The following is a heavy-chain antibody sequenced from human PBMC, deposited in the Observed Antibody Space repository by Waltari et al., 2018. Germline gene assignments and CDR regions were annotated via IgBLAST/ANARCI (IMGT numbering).Heavy chain of an antibody. CDR2: SNTNTGNP. CDR1: GYTFTGFS. V-gene: IGHV7-4-1*02. D-gene: IGHD1-20*01. J-gene: IGHJ5*02. CDR3: ARDPPPYNWNRGWFDP. Sequence: QVQLVQSGAEVKKPGASVRVSCKTSGYTFTGFSIYLMRQAPGQGLEWMGRSNTNTGNPTYAQCFTGRFVFSLDTSVRTAYLQISSLKAEDTAVYYCARDPPPYNWNRGWFDPWGQGTLVTISS.